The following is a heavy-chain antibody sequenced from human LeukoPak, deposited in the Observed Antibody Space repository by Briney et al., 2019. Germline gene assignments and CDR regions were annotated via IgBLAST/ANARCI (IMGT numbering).Heavy chain of an antibody. V-gene: IGHV4-59*01. Sequence: PSETLSLTCTVSGGSISGYYWNWIRQPPGKGLEWIGYIYYSGSTNYNPSLKSRVTISVDTSKSQFSLKLSSVTAADTAVYYCARAGIAAAYYYMDVWGRGTTVTVSS. D-gene: IGHD6-13*01. J-gene: IGHJ6*03. CDR3: ARAGIAAAYYYMDV. CDR2: IYYSGST. CDR1: GGSISGYY.